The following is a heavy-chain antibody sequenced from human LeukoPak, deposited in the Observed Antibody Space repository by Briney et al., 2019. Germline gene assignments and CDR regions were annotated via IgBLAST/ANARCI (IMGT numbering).Heavy chain of an antibody. J-gene: IGHJ4*02. CDR3: AKEFRGGWPFDY. D-gene: IGHD6-19*01. CDR2: IYSGGST. V-gene: IGHV3-53*01. Sequence: GGSLRLSCAASGFTASSNYMSWVRQAPGKGLEWVSVIYSGGSTYYADSVKGRFTISRDNSKNTLYLQMNMRAEDTAVYYCAKEFRGGWPFDYWGQGTLVTVSS. CDR1: GFTASSNY.